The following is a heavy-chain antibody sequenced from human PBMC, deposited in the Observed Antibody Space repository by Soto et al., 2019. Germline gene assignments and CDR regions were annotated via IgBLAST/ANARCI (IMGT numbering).Heavy chain of an antibody. CDR3: ARDGWGSNWYFDL. CDR1: GVTFKGYG. D-gene: IGHD3-16*01. J-gene: IGHJ2*01. CDR2: ISYDGKQT. V-gene: IGHV3-30*03. Sequence: PGGSLRLSCGAPGVTFKGYGMHWVRQAPGKGLEWVAVISYDGKQTYYADSVKGRFTISKDKSKRTLFLQMNSLRVDDTAVYYCARDGWGSNWYFDLWGRGTLVT.